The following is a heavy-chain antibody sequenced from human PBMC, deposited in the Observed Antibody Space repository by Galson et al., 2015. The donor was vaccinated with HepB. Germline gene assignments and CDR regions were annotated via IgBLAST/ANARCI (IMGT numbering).Heavy chain of an antibody. CDR3: AKDGPTRARYHYYAMDV. J-gene: IGHJ6*02. CDR1: GFTFSSYG. CDR2: IWYDGSHE. D-gene: IGHD2-2*01. V-gene: IGHV3-33*06. Sequence: SLRLSCAASGFTFSSYGMHWVRQAPGKGLEWLAVIWYDGSHEYYADSVEGRFSISRDNSKNTLYLQMNSLRGEDTAVYYCAKDGPTRARYHYYAMDVWGQGTTVTVSS.